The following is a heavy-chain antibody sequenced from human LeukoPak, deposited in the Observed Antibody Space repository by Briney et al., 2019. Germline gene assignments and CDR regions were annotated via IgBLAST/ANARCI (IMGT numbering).Heavy chain of an antibody. Sequence: ASVKVSCKASGYTFTNYAMHWVRQAPGQRLEWMGWINTGNGNTKYSQEFQGRVTITRDTSANTAYMELSSLRSEDMAVYYCARAVKYRSGPLTNLLPYYFDYWGQGTLVTVSS. CDR1: GYTFTNYA. D-gene: IGHD6-19*01. CDR3: ARAVKYRSGPLTNLLPYYFDY. V-gene: IGHV1-3*03. J-gene: IGHJ4*02. CDR2: INTGNGNT.